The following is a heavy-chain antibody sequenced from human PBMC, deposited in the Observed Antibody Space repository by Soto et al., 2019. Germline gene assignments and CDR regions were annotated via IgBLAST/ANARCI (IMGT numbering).Heavy chain of an antibody. CDR2: IYPGDSDT. CDR1: GYSFTSYW. V-gene: IGHV5-51*01. J-gene: IGHJ6*02. CDR3: ARRRIAAAGYYYYYYGMDV. D-gene: IGHD6-13*01. Sequence: GESLKISCKGSGYSFTSYWIGWVRQMPGKGLEWMGIIYPGDSDTRYSPSFQGQVTISADKSISTAYLQWSSLKASDTAMYYWARRRIAAAGYYYYYYGMDVWGQGTTVTVSS.